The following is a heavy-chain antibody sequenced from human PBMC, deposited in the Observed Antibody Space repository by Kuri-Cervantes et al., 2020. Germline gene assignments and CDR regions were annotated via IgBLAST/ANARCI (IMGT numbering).Heavy chain of an antibody. CDR1: GFTVSSNY. CDR3: ARGMRLWFGELSPFYGMDV. V-gene: IGHV3-53*01. D-gene: IGHD3-10*01. J-gene: IGHJ6*02. Sequence: GESLKISCAASGFTVSSNYMSWVRQAPGKGLEWVSVIYSGGSTYYADSVKGRFTISRDNSKNTLYLQMNSLRAEDTAVYYCARGMRLWFGELSPFYGMDVWGQGTTVTVSS. CDR2: IYSGGST.